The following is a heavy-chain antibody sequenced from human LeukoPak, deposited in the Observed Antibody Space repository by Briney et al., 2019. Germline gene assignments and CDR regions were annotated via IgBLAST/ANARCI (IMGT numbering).Heavy chain of an antibody. D-gene: IGHD6-13*01. CDR2: IYHSGAT. Sequence: PSETLSLTCSVSDFSITNAYYWGWIRQPPGRGLEYLGNIYHSGATYYNPSLKSRVTMSVDTSKNQFSLKLSSVTAADTAVYYCARVSSSWYQDWYFDLWGRGTLVTVSS. CDR3: ARVSSSWYQDWYFDL. CDR1: DFSITNAYY. V-gene: IGHV4-38-2*02. J-gene: IGHJ2*01.